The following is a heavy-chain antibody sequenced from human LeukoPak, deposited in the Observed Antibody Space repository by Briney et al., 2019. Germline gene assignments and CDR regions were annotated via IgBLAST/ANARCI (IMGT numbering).Heavy chain of an antibody. J-gene: IGHJ5*02. D-gene: IGHD3-3*01. CDR2: INTNTGNP. CDR1: GYTFTSYA. V-gene: IGHV7-4-1*02. CDR3: ARDSKWDYDFWSGYRNWFDP. Sequence: ASVTVSCKASGYTFTSYAMNWVRQAPGQGLEWMGWINTNTGNPTYAQGFTGRFVFSLDTSVSTAYLQISSLKAEDTAVYYCARDSKWDYDFWSGYRNWFDPWGQGTLVTVSS.